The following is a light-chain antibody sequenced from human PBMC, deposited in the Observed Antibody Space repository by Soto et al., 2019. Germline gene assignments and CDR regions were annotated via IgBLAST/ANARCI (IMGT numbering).Light chain of an antibody. J-gene: IGLJ1*01. CDR3: SSYTSTSYYG. CDR1: SSDVGVYNS. Sequence: SVLTQPASVSGSPGQSITISCTGTSSDVGVYNSVSWYQQHPGKAPKLMLYDVSNRPSGVSNRFSGAKSGNTASLTISGLQAEDEADYYCSSYTSTSYYGVGTGTKLTVL. CDR2: DVS. V-gene: IGLV2-14*01.